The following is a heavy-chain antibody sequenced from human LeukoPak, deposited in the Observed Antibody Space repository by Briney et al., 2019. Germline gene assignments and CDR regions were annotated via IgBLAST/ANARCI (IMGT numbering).Heavy chain of an antibody. J-gene: IGHJ4*02. V-gene: IGHV4-59*01. Sequence: PSETLSLTCTVSGGSISGYYWSWIRQPPGKGLEWIGYIYYSGSTNYNPSLKSRVTISVDTSKNQFSLRLSSVTAADTAVYYCARGFGLYSSSSFGYWGQGTLVTVSS. CDR3: ARGFGLYSSSSFGY. CDR1: GGSISGYY. CDR2: IYYSGST. D-gene: IGHD6-6*01.